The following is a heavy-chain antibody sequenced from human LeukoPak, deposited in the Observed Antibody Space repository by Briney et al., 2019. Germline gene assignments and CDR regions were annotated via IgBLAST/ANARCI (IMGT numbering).Heavy chain of an antibody. CDR2: ISDSSSDT. CDR3: ARANDLIDY. Sequence: PGGSLRLSCAASGFTFSDYYMSWVRQAPGKGLERVSYISDSSSDTNYADSAKGRLTISRDNANHSLYLQMNSLRAEYTAVYYCARANDLIDYWGQGTLVTVSS. J-gene: IGHJ4*02. V-gene: IGHV3-11*05. CDR1: GFTFSDYY.